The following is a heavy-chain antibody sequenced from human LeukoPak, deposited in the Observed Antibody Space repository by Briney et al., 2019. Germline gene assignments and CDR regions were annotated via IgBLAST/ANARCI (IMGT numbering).Heavy chain of an antibody. V-gene: IGHV1-46*01. CDR2: INPGGGST. CDR3: VRLDCSAASCSMSLFET. J-gene: IGHJ5*02. D-gene: IGHD2-15*01. CDR1: GYTFSDYY. Sequence: ASVKVSCKTSGYTFSDYYLNWARQAPGQGLEWMGIINPGGGSTSYAQKFQGRVTMTRDTSTNTVYMELSSLRSEDTAVYYCVRLDCSAASCSMSLFETWGQGTLVTVSS.